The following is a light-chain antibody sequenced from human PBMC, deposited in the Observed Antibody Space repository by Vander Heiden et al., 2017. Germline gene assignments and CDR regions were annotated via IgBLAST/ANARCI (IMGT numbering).Light chain of an antibody. V-gene: IGLV3-21*02. Sequence: SYVLTQPPSVSVVPGQTARITCGGNNIGSISVHWYQQKPGQAPVLVVYDDDDRPSGIPERFSGSNSVNTATLTINRVEAGDEADFFCQVWDTSGDRWVFGGGTKLTVL. CDR1: NIGSIS. J-gene: IGLJ3*02. CDR2: DDD. CDR3: QVWDTSGDRWV.